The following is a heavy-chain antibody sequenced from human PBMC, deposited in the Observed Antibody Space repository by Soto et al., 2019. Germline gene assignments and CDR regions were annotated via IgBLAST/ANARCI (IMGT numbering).Heavy chain of an antibody. D-gene: IGHD4-17*01. J-gene: IGHJ4*02. CDR3: ARAPYGEGGY. Sequence: PGGSLRLPCAASGFTFSDYYMSWIRQAPGKGLEWISYISSSGSIKYYADSVKGRFTISRDNAKNSLHLQVYSLSAEDTAVYYCARAPYGEGGYWGQGTLVTVSS. CDR1: GFTFSDYY. CDR2: ISSSGSIK. V-gene: IGHV3-11*01.